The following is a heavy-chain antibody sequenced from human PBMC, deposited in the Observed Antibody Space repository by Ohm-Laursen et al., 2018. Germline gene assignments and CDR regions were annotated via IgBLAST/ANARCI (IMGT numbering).Heavy chain of an antibody. J-gene: IGHJ4*02. CDR2: INHIGRT. Sequence: SDTLSLTCAVYGGSFSGYDWSWIRQPPGKGLEWIGEINHIGRTNYNPSLKSRVTISVDTSKKQFSLRLTSVTAADTAVYYCTNSLGGAHWGPGILVTVSS. V-gene: IGHV4-34*01. CDR3: TNSLGGAH. CDR1: GGSFSGYD.